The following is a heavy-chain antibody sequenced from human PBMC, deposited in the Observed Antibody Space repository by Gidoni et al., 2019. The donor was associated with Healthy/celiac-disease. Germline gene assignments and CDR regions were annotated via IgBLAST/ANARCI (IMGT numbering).Heavy chain of an antibody. D-gene: IGHD1-7*01. Sequence: QVQLQESGPGLVKPSATLSLTCTVSGYSISSGYYWGWIRQPPGQGLEWIGSIYHSGSTSYNPSLKSRVTISVDTSKNQFSLKLSSVTAADTAVYYCAIVTNYPYYFDYWGQGTLVTVSS. CDR1: GYSISSGYY. CDR2: IYHSGST. CDR3: AIVTNYPYYFDY. J-gene: IGHJ4*02. V-gene: IGHV4-38-2*02.